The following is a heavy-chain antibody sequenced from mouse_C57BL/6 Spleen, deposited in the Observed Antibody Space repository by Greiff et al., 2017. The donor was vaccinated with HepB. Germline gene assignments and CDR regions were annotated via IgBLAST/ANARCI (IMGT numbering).Heavy chain of an antibody. CDR3: ARRVTGDYAMGY. J-gene: IGHJ4*01. CDR1: GYTFTSYW. CDR2: IDPSDSYT. V-gene: IGHV1-69*01. Sequence: QVQLQQPGAELVMPGASVKLSCKASGYTFTSYWMHWVKQRPGQGLEWIGEIDPSDSYTNYNQKFKGKSTLTVDKSSSTAYMQLSSLTSEDSAVYYCARRVTGDYAMGYWGQGTSVTVSS. D-gene: IGHD4-1*01.